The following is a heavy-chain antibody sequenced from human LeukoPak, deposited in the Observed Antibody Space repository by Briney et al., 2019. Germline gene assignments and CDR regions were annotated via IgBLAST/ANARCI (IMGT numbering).Heavy chain of an antibody. CDR3: ARVVRIAVAVWFDP. V-gene: IGHV1-18*01. J-gene: IGHJ5*02. CDR2: ISAYNGNT. D-gene: IGHD6-19*01. Sequence: ASVTVSCKASGYTFTSYGISWVRQAPGQGLEGMGWISAYNGNTNYAQKLQGRVTMTTDTSTSTAYMELRSLRSDDTAVYYCARVVRIAVAVWFDPWGQGTLVTVSS. CDR1: GYTFTSYG.